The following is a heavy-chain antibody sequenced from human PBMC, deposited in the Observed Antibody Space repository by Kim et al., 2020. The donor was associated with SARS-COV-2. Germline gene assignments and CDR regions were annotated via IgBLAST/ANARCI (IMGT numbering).Heavy chain of an antibody. J-gene: IGHJ3*02. Sequence: SVKVSCKASGGTFSSYAISWVRQAPGQGLEWMGGIIPIFGTANYAQKFQGRVTITADESTSTAYMELSSLRSEDTAVYYCARGMRGDYYDSSGYLIRAFDIWGQGTMVTVSS. CDR3: ARGMRGDYYDSSGYLIRAFDI. CDR1: GGTFSSYA. V-gene: IGHV1-69*13. CDR2: IIPIFGTA. D-gene: IGHD3-22*01.